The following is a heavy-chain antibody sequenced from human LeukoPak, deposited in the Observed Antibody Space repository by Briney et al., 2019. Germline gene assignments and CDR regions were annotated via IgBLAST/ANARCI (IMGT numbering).Heavy chain of an antibody. D-gene: IGHD3-22*01. J-gene: IGHJ4*02. CDR1: GFTVSSNY. Sequence: GGSLRLSCAASGFTVSSNYMSWVRQAPGKGLEWVSVIYSGGSTYYADSVKGRFTISRDNSKNTLYLQMNSLRAEDTVVYYCARDTGYYDSSGAGKDYWGQGTLVTVSS. CDR2: IYSGGST. V-gene: IGHV3-53*01. CDR3: ARDTGYYDSSGAGKDY.